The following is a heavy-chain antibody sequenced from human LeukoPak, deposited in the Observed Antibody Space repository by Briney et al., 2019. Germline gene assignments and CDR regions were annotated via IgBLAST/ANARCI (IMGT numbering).Heavy chain of an antibody. V-gene: IGHV3-15*01. Sequence: PGGSLRLSCAASGFTLSNAYMSWVRQAPGKGLELVGRIKNKTNGGTTDYAAPVKGRFTISRDDSKNTLYLQMNNLKTEDTAVYYCTTTIVGVTTWFDPWGQGTLVTVSS. CDR3: TTTIVGVTTWFDP. D-gene: IGHD1-26*01. CDR2: IKNKTNGGTT. CDR1: GFTLSNAY. J-gene: IGHJ5*02.